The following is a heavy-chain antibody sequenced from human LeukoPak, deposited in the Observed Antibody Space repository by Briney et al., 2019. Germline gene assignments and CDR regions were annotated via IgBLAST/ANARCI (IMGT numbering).Heavy chain of an antibody. D-gene: IGHD4-23*01. Sequence: GGSLRLSCAASGFTFSSYGMHWVRQAPGKGLEWVSLIYSGGTTYYADSVKGRFTISRDNSKNTLYLQMNSLRAEDTAVYYCARRAGGYSHPYDYWGQGILVTVSS. CDR1: GFTFSSYG. V-gene: IGHV3-NL1*01. J-gene: IGHJ4*02. CDR2: IYSGGTT. CDR3: ARRAGGYSHPYDY.